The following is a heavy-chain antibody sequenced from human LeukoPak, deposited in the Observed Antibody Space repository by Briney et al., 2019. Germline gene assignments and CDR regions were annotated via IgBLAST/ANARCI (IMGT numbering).Heavy chain of an antibody. CDR3: ARETMEGLIQLGFDP. D-gene: IGHD5-18*01. CDR1: GYTFTSYG. Sequence: ASVKVSCKASGYTFTSYGISWVRQAPGQGLEWVGGIIPIFGTANYAQKFQGRVTITADKSTSTAYMELSSLRSEDTAVYYCARETMEGLIQLGFDPWGQGTLVTVSS. CDR2: IIPIFGTA. J-gene: IGHJ5*02. V-gene: IGHV1-69*06.